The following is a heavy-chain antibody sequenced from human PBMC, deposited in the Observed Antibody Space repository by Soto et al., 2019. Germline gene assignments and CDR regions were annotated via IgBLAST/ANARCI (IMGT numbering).Heavy chain of an antibody. CDR1: GFTFSSYG. CDR2: ISYDGSNK. D-gene: IGHD2-15*01. CDR3: AKLGGGSSDDAFDI. J-gene: IGHJ3*02. Sequence: QVQLVESGGGVVQPGRSLRLSCAASGFTFSSYGMHWVRQAPGKGLEWVAVISYDGSNKYYADSVKGRFTISRDNSKNTVYLQMNSLRAEDTAVYYCAKLGGGSSDDAFDIWGQGTMVTVSS. V-gene: IGHV3-30*18.